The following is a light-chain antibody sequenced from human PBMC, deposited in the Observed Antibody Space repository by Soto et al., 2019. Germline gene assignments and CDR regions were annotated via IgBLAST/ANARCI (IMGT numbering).Light chain of an antibody. V-gene: IGKV3-20*01. CDR3: QQYGSSPPYS. Sequence: ETVLTQSPGTLSLSPGERATLSCRASQIIVSNYVAWYQQKPGQPPRLLVYGASTRATGIPDRFSGSGSGTDFTLTISRLEPEDFAVYHCQQYGSSPPYSFGQGTKVDIK. CDR2: GAS. CDR1: QIIVSNY. J-gene: IGKJ2*03.